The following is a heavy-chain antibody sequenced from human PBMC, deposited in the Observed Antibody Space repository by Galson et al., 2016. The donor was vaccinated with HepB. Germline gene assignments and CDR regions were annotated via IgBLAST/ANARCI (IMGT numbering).Heavy chain of an antibody. CDR3: AKDSRATVTEYYFDY. V-gene: IGHV3-33*03. CDR2: IWYDGTNK. D-gene: IGHD4-17*01. J-gene: IGHJ4*02. Sequence: SLRLSCAASGFTFSDYGTHWVRQAPGKGLEWVAIIWYDGTNKYYADSVKGRFTISRDKSKNTLYLQMNSLRVEDAAVYYCAKDSRATVTEYYFDYWGQGTLVTVSS. CDR1: GFTFSDYG.